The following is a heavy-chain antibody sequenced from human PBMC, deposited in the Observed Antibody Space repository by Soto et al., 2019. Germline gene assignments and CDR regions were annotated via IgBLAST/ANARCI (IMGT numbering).Heavy chain of an antibody. D-gene: IGHD3-22*01. CDR1: GFTFSDYY. J-gene: IGHJ6*02. V-gene: IGHV3-11*01. CDR3: ARDHSYYYDSSGYFPDYYYGMDV. CDR2: ISSSGSTI. Sequence: GGSLRLSCAASGFTFSDYYMSWIRQAPGKGLEWVSYISSSGSTIYYADSVKGRFTISRDNAKNSLYLQMNSLRAEDTAVYYCARDHSYYYDSSGYFPDYYYGMDVWGLGTTVTVSS.